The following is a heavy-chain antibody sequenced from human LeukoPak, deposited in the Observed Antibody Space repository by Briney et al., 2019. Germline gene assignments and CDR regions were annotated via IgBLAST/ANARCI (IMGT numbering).Heavy chain of an antibody. CDR2: IYYTGNT. J-gene: IGHJ4*02. D-gene: IGHD4-17*01. CDR3: AQAALRATPLPFDY. CDR1: GGSISNYY. Sequence: SETLSLTCTVSGGSISNYYWNWIRQPPGKGLEWIGYIYYTGNTNYNPSLKSRVTISVDTSKNQFSLKLSSVTAADTAVYYCAQAALRATPLPFDYWGRGTLVTVSS. V-gene: IGHV4-59*01.